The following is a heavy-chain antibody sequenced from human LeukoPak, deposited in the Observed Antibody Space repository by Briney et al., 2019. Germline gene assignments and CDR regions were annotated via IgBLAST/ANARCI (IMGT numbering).Heavy chain of an antibody. CDR1: GFTLRVNY. CDR3: AKAPYSYGFGFDY. J-gene: IGHJ4*02. V-gene: IGHV3-53*01. CDR2: IYANGST. D-gene: IGHD5-18*01. Sequence: PGGSLRLSCAASGFTLRVNYMTWVRQAPGKGLEWVSVIYANGSTYYPDSVKGRFTISRDNSKSSLYLQMNSLRAEDTAVYYCAKAPYSYGFGFDYWGQGTLVTVSS.